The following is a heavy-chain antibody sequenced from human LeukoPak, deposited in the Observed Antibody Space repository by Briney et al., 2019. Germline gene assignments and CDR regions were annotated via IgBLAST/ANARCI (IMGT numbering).Heavy chain of an antibody. J-gene: IGHJ4*02. V-gene: IGHV3-23*01. CDR1: GFTFSSYA. D-gene: IGHD3-22*01. CDR3: AKHRDNGDSSGYYDFEF. CDR2: TGASGVTT. Sequence: TGGSLRVSCAASGFTFSSYAMSWVRQAPGKGLEWVSGTGASGVTTHYADSVRGRFSLSRDNAKNTVHLQMNSLRAEDTALYYCAKHRDNGDSSGYYDFEFWGQGTLVTVSS.